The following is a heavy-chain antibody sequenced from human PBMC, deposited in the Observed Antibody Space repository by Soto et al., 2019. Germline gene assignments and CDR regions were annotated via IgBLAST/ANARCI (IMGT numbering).Heavy chain of an antibody. V-gene: IGHV3-74*01. J-gene: IGHJ4*02. D-gene: IGHD3-10*01. CDR2: IKSDGSST. CDR1: GFSFSRYW. CDR3: AREFGKGDY. Sequence: CVLLTLSCAASGFSFSRYWMHCARQAPGKGLVWVSRIKSDGSSTNYADSVKGRFAVSRDNAKNTLFLQVSSLRAEDTAVYYCAREFGKGDYWCQGTLVTVSA.